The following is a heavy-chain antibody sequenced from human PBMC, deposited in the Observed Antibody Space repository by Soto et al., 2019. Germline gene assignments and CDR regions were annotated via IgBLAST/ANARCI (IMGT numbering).Heavy chain of an antibody. CDR1: GYTFTSYD. J-gene: IGHJ4*02. Sequence: SVKVSCKASGYTFTSYDITWVRQATGQGLEWMGWMNPNSGNTDYAQKFQGRITMTRNTSISTAYMELSDLRSEDTAVYYCATPPRNFDFWGQGTLVTVSS. CDR3: ATPPRNFDF. V-gene: IGHV1-8*01. CDR2: MNPNSGNT.